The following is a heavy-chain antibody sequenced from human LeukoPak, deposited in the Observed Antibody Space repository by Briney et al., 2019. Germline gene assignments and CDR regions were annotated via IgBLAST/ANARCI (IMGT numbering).Heavy chain of an antibody. J-gene: IGHJ4*02. CDR1: GFTFSSYE. D-gene: IGHD1-26*01. V-gene: IGHV3-48*03. Sequence: GRSLRLSCAASGFTFSSYEINWVRQAPGKGLEWISYISSSGSIIYYADSVKGRFTISRDNAKNSLYLQMNSLRAEDTAVYYCAREVVGTTSEFDYWGQGTLVTVSS. CDR3: AREVVGTTSEFDY. CDR2: ISSSGSII.